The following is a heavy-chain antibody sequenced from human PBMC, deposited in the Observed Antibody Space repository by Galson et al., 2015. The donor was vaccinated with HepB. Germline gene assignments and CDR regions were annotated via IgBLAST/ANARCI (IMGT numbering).Heavy chain of an antibody. Sequence: ETLSLTCTVSGGPISSYYWSWIRQPPGKGLEWIGYVYYSGSTNYNPSLKSRVTISVDTSNNQLSLKLSSVTAADTAVYYCARDYYYYMAVWGKGTTVTVS. CDR1: GGPISSYY. CDR3: ARDYYYYMAV. J-gene: IGHJ6*03. CDR2: VYYSGST. V-gene: IGHV4-59*08.